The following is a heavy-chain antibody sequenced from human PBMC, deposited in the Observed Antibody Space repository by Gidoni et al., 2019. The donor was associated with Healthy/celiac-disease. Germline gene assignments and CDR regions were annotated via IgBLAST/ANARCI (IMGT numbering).Heavy chain of an antibody. CDR1: GFTFSSYA. J-gene: IGHJ3*02. Sequence: EVQLLESGGGLVPPGGSLRLSCTASGFTFSSYALSWVRQAPGKGLEWVSAISGSGGSTYCADSVKGRFTISRDNSKNTLYLQMNSLRAEDTAVYYCAKDPRAWPDAFDIWGQGTMVTVSS. CDR3: AKDPRAWPDAFDI. CDR2: ISGSGGST. V-gene: IGHV3-23*01.